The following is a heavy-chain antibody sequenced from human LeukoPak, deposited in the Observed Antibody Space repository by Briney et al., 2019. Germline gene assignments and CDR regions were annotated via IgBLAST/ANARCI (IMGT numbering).Heavy chain of an antibody. D-gene: IGHD1-26*01. Sequence: GASVKVSCKTSGYTFTNLDINWLRQAPGQGLEWMGWMSPNSGDTGYAQKFQGRVSMTRDTSISTAYMELSSLRSEDTAVYYCARDRWELPYYFDYWGQGTLVTVSS. V-gene: IGHV1-8*01. CDR2: MSPNSGDT. CDR1: GYTFTNLD. CDR3: ARDRWELPYYFDY. J-gene: IGHJ4*02.